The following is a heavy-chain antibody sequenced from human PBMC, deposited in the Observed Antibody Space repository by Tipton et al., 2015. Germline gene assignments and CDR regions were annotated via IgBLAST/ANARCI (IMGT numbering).Heavy chain of an antibody. CDR1: GFTFIDHS. J-gene: IGHJ4*02. CDR2: ITAADTTR. D-gene: IGHD6-13*01. CDR3: ARLGGYSSSWYPDF. V-gene: IGHV3-11*01. Sequence: SLRLSCVVSGFTFIDHSMNWFRQAPGKGLQWVSHITAADTTRYYTDSVKGRFTISRDNSNNSVFLQMNSLRVEDTAAYYCARLGGYSSSWYPDFWSQGTLVTVSS.